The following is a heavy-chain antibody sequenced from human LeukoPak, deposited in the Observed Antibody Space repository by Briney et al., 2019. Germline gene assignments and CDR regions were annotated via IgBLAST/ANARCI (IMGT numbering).Heavy chain of an antibody. D-gene: IGHD6-13*01. CDR1: GYSISSGYY. V-gene: IGHV4-38-2*01. CDR3: ASFLAGVFDY. J-gene: IGHJ4*02. Sequence: SETLSLTCAVSGYSISSGYYWGWIRQPPGKGLEWIGSIYHSGSTYYNPSLKSRVTISVDTSKNQFSLKLSSVTAADTAVYYCASFLAGVFDYWGQGTLVTVSS. CDR2: IYHSGST.